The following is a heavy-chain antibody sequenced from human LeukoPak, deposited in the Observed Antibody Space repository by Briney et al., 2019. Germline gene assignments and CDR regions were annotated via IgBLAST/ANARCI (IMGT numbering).Heavy chain of an antibody. D-gene: IGHD3-22*01. CDR2: ISSSSSYI. J-gene: IGHJ1*01. Sequence: GGSLRLSCAASGFTFSSYAMSWVRQAPGKGLEWVSSISSSSSYIYYADSVKGRFTISRDNAKNSLYLQMNSLRAEDTAVYYCARDRGTYYDSSGYQLPSYRYFQHWGQGTLVTVSS. CDR1: GFTFSSYA. V-gene: IGHV3-21*01. CDR3: ARDRGTYYDSSGYQLPSYRYFQH.